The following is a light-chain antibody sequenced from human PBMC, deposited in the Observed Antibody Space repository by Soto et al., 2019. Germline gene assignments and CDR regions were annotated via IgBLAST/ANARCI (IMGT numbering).Light chain of an antibody. V-gene: IGKV3-15*01. CDR3: QQYESWPPLFT. CDR2: GAS. J-gene: IGKJ2*01. CDR1: QSVGNN. Sequence: EIVTTQSPATASASPGERATLYCRASQSVGNNLAWYQQRPGQAPSLFIFGASVRATGVPDRFSGSGSGTEFTLSISNLQSEDSAVYYCQQYESWPPLFTFGQGTK.